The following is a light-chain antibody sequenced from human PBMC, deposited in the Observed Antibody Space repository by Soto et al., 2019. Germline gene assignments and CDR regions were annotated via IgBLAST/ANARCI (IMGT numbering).Light chain of an antibody. CDR1: QRLRHSDGRNY. CDR3: MQTIQLPLT. V-gene: IGKV2D-29*01. Sequence: IVLTPTPLSLSVTPLRPASISCXCSQRLRHSDGRNYVYWYVQRPGQPPQLLIYEVSNRFSGVPDRFGGYGAGTDFTLGISRVEAEDVGIYYCMQTIQLPLTFGGGTKVAIK. J-gene: IGKJ4*01. CDR2: EVS.